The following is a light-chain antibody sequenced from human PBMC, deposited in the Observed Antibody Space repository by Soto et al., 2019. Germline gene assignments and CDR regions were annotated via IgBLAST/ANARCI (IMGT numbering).Light chain of an antibody. J-gene: IGKJ4*01. V-gene: IGKV1-33*01. CDR3: QQYVQALT. CDR1: QDIINH. CDR2: GAS. Sequence: DIQMTQSPSSLSASVGDRVIITCQASQDIINHLNWYQQKLGKAPKLLIRGASSLEAGVPSRFSGSGSGTDFTLTSSSLQTDYIATYYCQQYVQALTFGGGTEVEI.